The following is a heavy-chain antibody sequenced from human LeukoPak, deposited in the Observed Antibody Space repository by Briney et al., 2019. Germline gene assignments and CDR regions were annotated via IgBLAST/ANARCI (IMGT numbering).Heavy chain of an antibody. J-gene: IGHJ6*02. CDR3: ARDAISSSWPPPYYYYGMDV. D-gene: IGHD6-13*01. V-gene: IGHV3-21*01. Sequence: GGSLRLSCAASGFTFSSYSMNWVRQAPGKGLEWVSSISSSSSYIYYADSVKGRFTISRDNAKNSLYLQMNSLRAEDTAVYYCARDAISSSWPPPYYYYGMDVWGQGTTVTVSS. CDR2: ISSSSSYI. CDR1: GFTFSSYS.